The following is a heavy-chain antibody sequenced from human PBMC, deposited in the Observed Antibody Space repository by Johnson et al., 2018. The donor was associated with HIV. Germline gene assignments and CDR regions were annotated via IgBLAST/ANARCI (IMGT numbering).Heavy chain of an antibody. V-gene: IGHV3-33*03. J-gene: IGHJ3*02. CDR1: GFTFSSYG. D-gene: IGHD6-6*01. CDR3: VKERQLVRSFDI. Sequence: QVQLVESGGGVVQPGRSLRLSCAASGFTFSSYGMHWVRQAPGKGLEWVAVIWYDGSNEYYADSVKGRCTVSRDNTKNTLYLQMNSLRPEDTAVYYCVKERQLVRSFDIWGQGTMVAVSS. CDR2: IWYDGSNE.